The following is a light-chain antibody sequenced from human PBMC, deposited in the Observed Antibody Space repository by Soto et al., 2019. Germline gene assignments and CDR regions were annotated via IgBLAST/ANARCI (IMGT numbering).Light chain of an antibody. J-gene: IGKJ1*01. CDR2: DVS. CDR3: QQYNDYLWT. V-gene: IGKV1-5*01. CDR1: QTMNGW. Sequence: DIQMTQSPSTLSASVGDRVTITCRASQTMNGWLAWYQQQPGRAPRLLIYDVSIRGSGVPSRFSGSGSGTEFTLTITSLQPDDFATYYCQQYNDYLWTFGQGTKVDIK.